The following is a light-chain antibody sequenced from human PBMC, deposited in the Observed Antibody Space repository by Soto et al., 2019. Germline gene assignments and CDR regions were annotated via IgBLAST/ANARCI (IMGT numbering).Light chain of an antibody. CDR2: AAS. Sequence: DIQLTPAPSSLSASVGNSVSLTCRASQGISNYLNWYQQKPGKAPKLLIYAASSLQSRVPSRFSGSGSGTDFTRTVSSLQPEDFATYYCHQSYDIPTFGQGTRLDIK. CDR1: QGISNY. J-gene: IGKJ5*01. V-gene: IGKV1-39*01. CDR3: HQSYDIPT.